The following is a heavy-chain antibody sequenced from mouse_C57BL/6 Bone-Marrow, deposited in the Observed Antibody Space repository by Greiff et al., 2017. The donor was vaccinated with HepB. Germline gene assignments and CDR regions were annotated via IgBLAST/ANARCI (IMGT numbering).Heavy chain of an antibody. Sequence: VQLQQSGGDLVKPGGSLKLSCAASGFTFSSYGMSWVRQTPDKRLEWVATISSGGSYTYYPDSVKGRFTISRDNAKNTLYLQMSSLKSEDTAMYYCARKLYDSFDYWGQGTTLTVSS. J-gene: IGHJ2*01. CDR2: ISSGGSYT. V-gene: IGHV5-6*01. CDR1: GFTFSSYG. CDR3: ARKLYDSFDY. D-gene: IGHD2-3*01.